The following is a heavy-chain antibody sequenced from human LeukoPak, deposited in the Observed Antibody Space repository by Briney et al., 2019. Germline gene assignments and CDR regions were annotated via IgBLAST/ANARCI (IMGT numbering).Heavy chain of an antibody. CDR3: YIPYYDTSAYKGY. CDR1: ELTFSIYA. V-gene: IGHV3-23*01. D-gene: IGHD3-22*01. CDR2: ASGRGGIT. Sequence: PGGSLRLSCAASELTFSIYAMSWVRQAPGKGLLWVSAASGRGGITYYADSVKGRFTISRDNSKNTLYLQMNSLRAEDTAVYYCYIPYYDTSAYKGYWGQGTLVTVSS. J-gene: IGHJ4*02.